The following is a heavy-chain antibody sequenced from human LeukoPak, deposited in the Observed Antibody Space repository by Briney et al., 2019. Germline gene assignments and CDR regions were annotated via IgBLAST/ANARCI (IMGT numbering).Heavy chain of an antibody. V-gene: IGHV3-20*04. CDR1: GFTFDDYG. J-gene: IGHJ4*02. CDR2: INWNGGST. Sequence: PGGSLRLSCAASGFTFDDYGMSWVRQAPGKGLEWVSGINWNGGSTGYADSVKGRFTISRDNAKNSLYLQMNSLRAEDTALYYCAKDISLYGPGSYFDYWGQGTLVTVSS. D-gene: IGHD3-10*01. CDR3: AKDISLYGPGSYFDY.